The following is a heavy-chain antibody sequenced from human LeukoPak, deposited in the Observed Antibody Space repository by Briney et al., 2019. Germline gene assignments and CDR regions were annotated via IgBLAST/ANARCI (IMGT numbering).Heavy chain of an antibody. Sequence: GGSLRLSCAASGFTFSNYAMTWVRQAPGEGLEWVSFISGSGSSTYYADSVKGRFTISRDNSKNTLYLQMNSLRAEDTAVYFCAKIPKLLWFGDGKHAFHIWGQGTMVTVSS. CDR2: ISGSGSST. CDR3: AKIPKLLWFGDGKHAFHI. CDR1: GFTFSNYA. V-gene: IGHV3-23*01. J-gene: IGHJ3*02. D-gene: IGHD3-10*01.